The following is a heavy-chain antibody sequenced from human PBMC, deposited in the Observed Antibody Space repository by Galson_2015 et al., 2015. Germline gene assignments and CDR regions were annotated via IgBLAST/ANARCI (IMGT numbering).Heavy chain of an antibody. J-gene: IGHJ4*02. CDR3: AKAQGITMIVVVITGGIDY. CDR1: GFTFSSYA. V-gene: IGHV3-23*01. CDR2: ISGSGGST. D-gene: IGHD3-22*01. Sequence: LRLSCAASGFTFSSYAMSWVRQAPGKGLEWVSAISGSGGSTYYADSVKGRFTISRDNSKNTLYLQMNSLRAEDTAVYYCAKAQGITMIVVVITGGIDYWGQGTLVTVSS.